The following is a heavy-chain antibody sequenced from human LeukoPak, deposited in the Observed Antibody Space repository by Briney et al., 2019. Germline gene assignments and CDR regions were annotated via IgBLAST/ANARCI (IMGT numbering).Heavy chain of an antibody. CDR2: IEKDGSNK. Sequence: GGSLRLSCAASGFTFKTYGMHWVRQAPGKGLDWVAFIEKDGSNKYYADSVKGRFTVSRDNSKNRLYLQMNSLRAEDTAVYYCARDLGSSSNYWGQGTLVTVSS. J-gene: IGHJ4*02. CDR1: GFTFKTYG. CDR3: ARDLGSSSNY. D-gene: IGHD6-6*01. V-gene: IGHV3-30*02.